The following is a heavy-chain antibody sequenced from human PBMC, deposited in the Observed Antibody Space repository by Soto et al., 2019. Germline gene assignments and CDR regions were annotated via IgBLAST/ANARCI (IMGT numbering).Heavy chain of an antibody. CDR1: GFTFSSYA. Sequence: GGSLRLSCAASGFTFSSYAMSWVRQAPGKGLEWVSAISGSGGSTYYADSVKGRFTISRDNSKNTLYLQMNGLRAEDTAVYYCAKDLEWELLGPFDYWGQGTLVTVSS. CDR2: ISGSGGST. CDR3: AKDLEWELLGPFDY. J-gene: IGHJ4*02. D-gene: IGHD1-26*01. V-gene: IGHV3-23*01.